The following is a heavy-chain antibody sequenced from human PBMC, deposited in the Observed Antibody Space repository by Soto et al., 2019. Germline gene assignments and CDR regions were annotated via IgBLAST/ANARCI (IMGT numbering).Heavy chain of an antibody. CDR2: IWDDGNKK. V-gene: IGHV3-33*01. J-gene: IGHJ3*02. CDR3: VRGGNAAGAFDI. Sequence: QVQLVESGGDVVQPGRSLRLSCAASGFTFSHYGLHWVRQTPGKGLEWVAVIWDDGNKKFYADSVKGRFTISRDNSENMLYLQMNSLRAEDTAVYFCVRGGNAAGAFDIWGQGTMVTVFS. CDR1: GFTFSHYG. D-gene: IGHD3-16*01.